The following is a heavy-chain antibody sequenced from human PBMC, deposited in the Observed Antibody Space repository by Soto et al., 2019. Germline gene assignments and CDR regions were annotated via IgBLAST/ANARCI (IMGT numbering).Heavy chain of an antibody. Sequence: GGSLRLSCAASGFTFSSYGMHWVRQAPGKGLEWVAIIWYDGSNKYYTDSVKGRFTISRDNSKSTLYLQMNSLRAEDTAVYYCAREEGSSNWRNNWFDPWGQGTLVTVSS. CDR1: GFTFSSYG. CDR3: AREEGSSNWRNNWFDP. J-gene: IGHJ5*02. CDR2: IWYDGSNK. V-gene: IGHV3-33*01. D-gene: IGHD6-13*01.